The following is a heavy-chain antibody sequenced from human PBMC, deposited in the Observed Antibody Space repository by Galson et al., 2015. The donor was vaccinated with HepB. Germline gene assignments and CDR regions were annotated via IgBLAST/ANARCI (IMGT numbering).Heavy chain of an antibody. CDR3: AREWRGVATRRESTSYYYYYYMDV. V-gene: IGHV3-7*01. J-gene: IGHJ6*03. Sequence: SLRLSCAASGFTLSTYWMSWVRQAPGKGLEWVANRKQNGSEKYYVDSVKGRFTISGDNAKNSLYLQMNSLSAEDTAVYFCAREWRGVATRRESTSYYYYYYMDVWGRGTTVTVSS. D-gene: IGHD4-23*01. CDR1: GFTLSTYW. CDR2: RKQNGSEK.